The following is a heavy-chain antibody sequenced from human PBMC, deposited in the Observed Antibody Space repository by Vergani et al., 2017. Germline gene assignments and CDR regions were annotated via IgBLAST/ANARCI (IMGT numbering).Heavy chain of an antibody. Sequence: EVQLVQSGAEVKKPGESLRISCQGSGYSFTSYWISWVRQMPGKGLEWMGRIDPSDSSTDYSPSFQGHVTISTDKSITTAFLQWSSLKASDTAMYYCAKGGGSGSPDYWDQGTLVTVSS. D-gene: IGHD3-10*01. CDR3: AKGGGSGSPDY. CDR1: GYSFTSYW. J-gene: IGHJ4*02. V-gene: IGHV5-10-1*03. CDR2: IDPSDSST.